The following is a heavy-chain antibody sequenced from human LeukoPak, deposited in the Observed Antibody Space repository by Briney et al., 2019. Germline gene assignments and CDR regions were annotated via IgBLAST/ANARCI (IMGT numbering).Heavy chain of an antibody. CDR1: GFTFDDCA. CDR3: AKWGPGSGRHKEVDY. J-gene: IGHJ4*02. V-gene: IGHV3-9*01. D-gene: IGHD3-10*01. Sequence: GGSLRLSCAASGFTFDDCAMHWVRQAPGKGLEWVSGISWNSGTIGYADSVKGRFIISRDNAKKSLYLQMNSLRAEDTAVYYCAKWGPGSGRHKEVDYWGQGTLVTVSS. CDR2: ISWNSGTI.